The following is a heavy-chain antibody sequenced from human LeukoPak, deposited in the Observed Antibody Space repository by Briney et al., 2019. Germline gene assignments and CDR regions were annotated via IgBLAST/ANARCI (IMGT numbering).Heavy chain of an antibody. V-gene: IGHV3-53*01. CDR2: IYSGGST. CDR1: GFTVSSNY. Sequence: EGSLRLSCAASGFTVSSNYMSWVRQAPGKGLEWVSVIYSGGSTYYADSVKGRFTISRDNSKNTLYLQMNSLRAEDTAVYYCARDPVVDGFDYWGQGTLVTVSS. D-gene: IGHD5-24*01. CDR3: ARDPVVDGFDY. J-gene: IGHJ4*02.